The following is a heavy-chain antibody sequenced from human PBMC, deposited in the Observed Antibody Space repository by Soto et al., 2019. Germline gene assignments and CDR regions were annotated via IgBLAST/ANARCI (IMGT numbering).Heavy chain of an antibody. CDR2: ISGSGGST. CDR3: AQGLGYYDFWSDPRGGGWFDA. CDR1: GFTFSSYA. Sequence: EVQLLESGGGLVQPGGSLRLSCAASGFTFSSYAMSWVRQAPGKGLEWVSAISGSGGSTYYADSVKGRFTISRDNSKNTLYLQMRSMRDEATAVYYCAQGLGYYDFWSDPRGGGWFDAWGQGTMVTVSS. J-gene: IGHJ5*02. V-gene: IGHV3-23*01. D-gene: IGHD3-3*01.